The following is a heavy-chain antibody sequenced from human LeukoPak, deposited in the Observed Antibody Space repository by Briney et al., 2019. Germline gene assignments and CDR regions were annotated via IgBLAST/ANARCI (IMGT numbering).Heavy chain of an antibody. Sequence: PGGSLRLSCAASGFTFSNAWMSWVRQAPGKGLEWVSVIYSGGSTYYADSVKGRFTISRDNSKNTLYLQMNSLRAEDTAVYYCARGASSGWYLDYWGQGTLVTVSS. D-gene: IGHD6-19*01. V-gene: IGHV3-53*01. CDR3: ARGASSGWYLDY. CDR2: IYSGGST. CDR1: GFTFSNAW. J-gene: IGHJ4*02.